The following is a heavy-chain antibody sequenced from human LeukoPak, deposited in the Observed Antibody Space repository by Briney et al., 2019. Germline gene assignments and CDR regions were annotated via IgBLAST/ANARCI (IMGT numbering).Heavy chain of an antibody. V-gene: IGHV1-46*01. CDR2: IIPSGGST. CDR3: ARASSSPRVPARGLFAFDI. Sequence: ASVKVSCKASGYTFTSYYMHWVRQAPGQGLEWMGIIIPSGGSTSYAQRFQGRVTMTRDTSTSTVYMELSSLRSEDTAVYYCARASSSPRVPARGLFAFDIWGQGTMVTVSS. J-gene: IGHJ3*02. CDR1: GYTFTSYY. D-gene: IGHD2-21*02.